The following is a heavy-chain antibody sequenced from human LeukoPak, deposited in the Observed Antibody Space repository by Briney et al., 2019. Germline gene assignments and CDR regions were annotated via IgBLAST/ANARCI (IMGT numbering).Heavy chain of an antibody. Sequence: PGGSLRLSCAASGFTFSSYAMQWVRQAPGKGLERVAVISYDGSNKYYADSVKGRFTISRDNAKNSLYLQMNSLRAEDTAVYYCARDLYPAAGPNWFDPWGQGTLVTVSS. CDR2: ISYDGSNK. CDR3: ARDLYPAAGPNWFDP. CDR1: GFTFSSYA. D-gene: IGHD6-13*01. V-gene: IGHV3-30-3*01. J-gene: IGHJ5*02.